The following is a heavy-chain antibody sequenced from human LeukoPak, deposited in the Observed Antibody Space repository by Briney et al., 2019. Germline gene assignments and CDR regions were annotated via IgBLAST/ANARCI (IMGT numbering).Heavy chain of an antibody. D-gene: IGHD4-23*01. Sequence: PGGSLRLSCAASGFTFDDYAMHWVRQAPGKGLEWVSGISWNSGSIGYADSVKGRFTISRDNAKNSLYLQMNSLRAEDTALYYCAKDGLQWYPANPNWFDPWGQGTLVTVSS. CDR1: GFTFDDYA. CDR3: AKDGLQWYPANPNWFDP. CDR2: ISWNSGSI. V-gene: IGHV3-9*01. J-gene: IGHJ5*02.